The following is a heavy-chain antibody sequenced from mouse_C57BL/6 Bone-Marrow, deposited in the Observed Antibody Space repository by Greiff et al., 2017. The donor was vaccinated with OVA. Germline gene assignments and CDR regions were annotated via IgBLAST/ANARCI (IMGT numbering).Heavy chain of an antibody. CDR1: GYTFTDYY. D-gene: IGHD3-2*02. V-gene: IGHV1-19*01. Sequence: DVQLQESGPVLVKPGASVKMSCKASGYTFTDYYMNWVKQSHGKSLEWIGVINPYNGGTSYNQKFKGKATLTVDKSSSTAYMELNSLTSEDSAVYYCARERGQRRLPAWFAYWGQGTLVTVSA. CDR2: INPYNGGT. CDR3: ARERGQRRLPAWFAY. J-gene: IGHJ3*01.